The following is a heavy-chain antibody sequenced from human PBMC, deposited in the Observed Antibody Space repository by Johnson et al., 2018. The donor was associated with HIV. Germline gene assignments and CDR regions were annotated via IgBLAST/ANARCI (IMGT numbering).Heavy chain of an antibody. Sequence: VQLVESGGGVVRPGGSLRLSCAASGFTFDDYGMSWVRQAPGKGLEWVSGINWNGGSTGYADSVKGRFTISRDNAKNSLYLQMDSLRDEDTAVYYCATGYYNFWGAYSHDAFDLWGQGTMVAVSS. CDR1: GFTFDDYG. CDR2: INWNGGST. D-gene: IGHD3-3*01. J-gene: IGHJ3*01. CDR3: ATGYYNFWGAYSHDAFDL. V-gene: IGHV3-20*04.